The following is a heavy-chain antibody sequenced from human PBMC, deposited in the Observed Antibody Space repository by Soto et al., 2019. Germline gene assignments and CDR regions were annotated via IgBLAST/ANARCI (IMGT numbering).Heavy chain of an antibody. CDR2: ISGSGGAT. J-gene: IGHJ5*02. V-gene: IGHV3-23*01. Sequence: EEQLLESGGGLIQPGGSLRLSCAASGFTFRNYAMSWVRQAPGKGLEWVSSISGSGGATFYADSVKGRFTISRDNSRNTLYLQMNTLRAEDTAIYDCAKYTEGFDAWGQGTLVTVSS. CDR3: AKYTEGFDA. CDR1: GFTFRNYA.